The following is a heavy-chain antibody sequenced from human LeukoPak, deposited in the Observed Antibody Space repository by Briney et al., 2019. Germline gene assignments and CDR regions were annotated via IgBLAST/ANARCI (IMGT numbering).Heavy chain of an antibody. CDR3: ARVYQGVSLFDGIDY. D-gene: IGHD3-10*01. CDR2: ISTSSSYI. Sequence: GGSLRLSCAASGFTFDDYGMNWVRQAPGKGLEWVSSISTSSSYINYADSVKGRFTISRDNAKKSLYLQMNSLRAEDTAVYYCARVYQGVSLFDGIDYWGQGTLVTVSS. V-gene: IGHV3-21*01. J-gene: IGHJ4*02. CDR1: GFTFDDYG.